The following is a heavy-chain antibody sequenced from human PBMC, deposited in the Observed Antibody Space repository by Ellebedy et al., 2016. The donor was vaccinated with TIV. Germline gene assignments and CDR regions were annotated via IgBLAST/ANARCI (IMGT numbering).Heavy chain of an antibody. V-gene: IGHV4-59*08. D-gene: IGHD3-10*01. Sequence: MPSETLSLTCTVSGDSMSNYYWSWIRQPPGKPLEWIGYIYYSGSTNYNPSLKSRVTITGDTSKNQFSLRLSSVTAADTAIYYCARNYYSGSGSYKGFQAWGQGTLVTVSS. CDR3: ARNYYSGSGSYKGFQA. CDR1: GDSMSNYY. CDR2: IYYSGST. J-gene: IGHJ1*01.